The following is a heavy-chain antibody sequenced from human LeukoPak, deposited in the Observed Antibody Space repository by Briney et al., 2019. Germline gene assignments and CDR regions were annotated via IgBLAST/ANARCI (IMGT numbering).Heavy chain of an antibody. CDR3: AKDLVATTSGGNY. CDR1: GFTFNYYG. V-gene: IGHV3-21*04. J-gene: IGHJ4*02. D-gene: IGHD5-12*01. Sequence: NAGGSLRLSCAASGFTFNYYGMNWVRQAPGKGLEWVSSISSNSNYIYYGDSVKGRFTISRDNSKNTLYLQMNSLRAEDTAVYYCAKDLVATTSGGNYWGQGTLVTVSS. CDR2: ISSNSNYI.